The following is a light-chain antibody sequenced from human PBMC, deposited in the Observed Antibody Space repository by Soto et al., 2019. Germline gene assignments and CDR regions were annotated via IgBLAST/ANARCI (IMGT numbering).Light chain of an antibody. Sequence: QSVLTQPASVSGSPGQSITISCTGTSSDVGGYNYVSWYQQHPGKAPKLMIYEVSSRPSGVSYRFSGSKSGNTASLTISGLQAEDEADYYCSSYTSSTTYVFGTGTKVTV. CDR2: EVS. CDR3: SSYTSSTTYV. CDR1: SSDVGGYNY. V-gene: IGLV2-14*01. J-gene: IGLJ1*01.